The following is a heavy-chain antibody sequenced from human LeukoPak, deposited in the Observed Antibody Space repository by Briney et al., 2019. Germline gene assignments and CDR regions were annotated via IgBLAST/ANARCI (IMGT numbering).Heavy chain of an antibody. V-gene: IGHV4-31*03. D-gene: IGHD5-24*01. CDR3: ATYNRDGYNFAFRQ. Sequence: PSETLSLTCTVSGGSVSRGGYYWNWIRQHPGQGLEWIGYIYYSGSTSYNPSLKSRVTILQDTSKNQFSLKLTSVTAADTAVYYCATYNRDGYNFAFRQWGQGTLVTVSS. J-gene: IGHJ1*01. CDR1: GGSVSRGGYY. CDR2: IYYSGST.